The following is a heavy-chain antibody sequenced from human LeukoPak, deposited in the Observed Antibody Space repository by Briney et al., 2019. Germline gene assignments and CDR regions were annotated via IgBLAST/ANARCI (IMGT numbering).Heavy chain of an antibody. V-gene: IGHV3-11*04. CDR3: ARDYYDSTFDY. CDR2: ISSGGTII. D-gene: IGHD3-22*01. Sequence: PGGSLRLSCAAAGFALSDYYMSWIRQAPGKGLEWVSYISSGGTIIYYADSVKGRFTISRDNSKNTLYLQMNSLRAEDTAVYYCARDYYDSTFDYWGQGTLVTVSS. J-gene: IGHJ4*02. CDR1: GFALSDYY.